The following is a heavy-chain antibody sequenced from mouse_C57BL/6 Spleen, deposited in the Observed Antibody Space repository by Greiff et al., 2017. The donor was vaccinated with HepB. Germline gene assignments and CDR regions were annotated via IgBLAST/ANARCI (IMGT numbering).Heavy chain of an antibody. CDR2: ISYSGST. CDR3: ARSTVVEGYFDV. Sequence: EVQVVESGPGMVKPSQSLSLTCTVTGYSITSGYDWHWIRHFPGNKLEWMGYISYSGSTNYNPSLKSRISITHDTSKNHFFLKLNSVATEDTATYYCARSTVVEGYFDVWGTGTTVTVSS. V-gene: IGHV3-1*01. CDR1: GYSITSGYD. J-gene: IGHJ1*03. D-gene: IGHD1-1*01.